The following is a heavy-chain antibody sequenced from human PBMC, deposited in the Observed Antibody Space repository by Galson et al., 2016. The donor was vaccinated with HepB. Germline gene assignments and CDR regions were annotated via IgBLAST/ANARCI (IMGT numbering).Heavy chain of an antibody. V-gene: IGHV3-74*01. CDR1: GFTFSSYW. Sequence: SLRLSCAASGFTFSSYWMHWVRQVPGKGLVLVARTNTDGSDTGYADYVKGRFTISRDNAKNTLYLQMNTLRAEDTAVYYCARDYLTYTGSYLYSWGQGTQVTVSS. J-gene: IGHJ4*02. D-gene: IGHD1-26*01. CDR2: TNTDGSDT. CDR3: ARDYLTYTGSYLYS.